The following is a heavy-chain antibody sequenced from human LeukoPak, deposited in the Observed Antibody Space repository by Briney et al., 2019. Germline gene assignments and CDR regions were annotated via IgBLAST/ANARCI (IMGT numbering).Heavy chain of an antibody. V-gene: IGHV3-20*04. D-gene: IGHD3-22*01. Sequence: GGSPRLSCAASGFTFDDYGMSWVRQAPGKGLEWVSGINWNGGSTGYADSVKGRFTISRDNAKNSLYLQMNSLRAEDTALYYCARGVTMIRYDAFDIWGQGTMVTVSS. J-gene: IGHJ3*02. CDR3: ARGVTMIRYDAFDI. CDR1: GFTFDDYG. CDR2: INWNGGST.